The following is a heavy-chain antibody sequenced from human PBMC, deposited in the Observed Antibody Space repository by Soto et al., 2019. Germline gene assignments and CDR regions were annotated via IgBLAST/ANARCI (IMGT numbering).Heavy chain of an antibody. CDR2: MNPTTGNT. D-gene: IGHD3-16*01. Sequence: QVQLVQSGTEVKKPGASVKVSCKASGYTFSSHDINWVRQASGQGLEWMGWMNPTTGNTGSAQKLKGRLTITRNTSITTAYMELTSLTSEDTAVYYCARVGPRAHDLWRQGTTVIVSS. CDR3: ARVGPRAHDL. V-gene: IGHV1-8*01. J-gene: IGHJ3*01. CDR1: GYTFSSHD.